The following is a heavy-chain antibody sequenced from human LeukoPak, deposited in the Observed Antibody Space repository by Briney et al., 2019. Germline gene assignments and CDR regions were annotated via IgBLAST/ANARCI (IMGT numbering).Heavy chain of an antibody. CDR2: IDWDDDK. J-gene: IGHJ6*02. CDR3: ARTIVGATRGDYYYYYGMDV. D-gene: IGHD1-26*01. CDR1: GFSLSTSGMC. V-gene: IGHV2-70*01. Sequence: SGPALVKPTQTLTLTCTFSGFSLSTSGMCVSWIRQPPGKALEWLALIDWDDDKYYSTSLKTRLTISKDTSKNQVVLTMTNMDPVDTATYYCARTIVGATRGDYYYYYGMDVWGQGTTVTVSS.